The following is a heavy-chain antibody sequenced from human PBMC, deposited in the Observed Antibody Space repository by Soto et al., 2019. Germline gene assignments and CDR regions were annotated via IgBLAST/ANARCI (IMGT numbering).Heavy chain of an antibody. CDR2: ISGSGDST. Sequence: PGGSLRLSCAASGFTFSSYAMRWVRQAPGKGLEWVSAISGSGDSTYYTDSVKGRFTVSRDNSKNTLYLQMNSLRAEDTAVYYCARRGPGTYFDYWGQGTLVTVSS. CDR3: ARRGPGTYFDY. V-gene: IGHV3-23*01. CDR1: GFTFSSYA. J-gene: IGHJ4*02. D-gene: IGHD6-13*01.